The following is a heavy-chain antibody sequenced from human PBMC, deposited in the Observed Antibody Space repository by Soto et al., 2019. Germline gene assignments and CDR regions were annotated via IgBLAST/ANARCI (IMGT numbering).Heavy chain of an antibody. CDR1: GYTFTNYG. D-gene: IGHD4-17*01. CDR3: ARSQSGDYEGCGY. V-gene: IGHV1-18*01. Sequence: QVQLVQSGAEVKKPGASVKVSCKASGYTFTNYGINWVRQAPGQGLEWMGWISASNGNTNYAQRVQGRVIMTTDTSTSTAYMELRSLRSDATAVYYCARSQSGDYEGCGYWGQGTLVTVSS. J-gene: IGHJ4*02. CDR2: ISASNGNT.